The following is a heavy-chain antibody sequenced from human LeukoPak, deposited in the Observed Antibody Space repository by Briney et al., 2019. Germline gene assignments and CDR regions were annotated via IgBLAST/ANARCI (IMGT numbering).Heavy chain of an antibody. J-gene: IGHJ4*02. CDR3: ARVGKNGWDFDH. Sequence: PGGSLRLSCAASGLSFSAHWMTWVRQAPGKGLEWVANINEDGSLTYYVDSVKGRFTISRGNTKTSLYLQMNTLRAEDTAVYYCARVGKNGWDFDHWGQGTLVTVSS. CDR1: GLSFSAHW. D-gene: IGHD6-19*01. V-gene: IGHV3-7*01. CDR2: INEDGSLT.